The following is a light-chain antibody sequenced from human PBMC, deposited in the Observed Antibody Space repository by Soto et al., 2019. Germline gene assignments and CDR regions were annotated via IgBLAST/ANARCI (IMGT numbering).Light chain of an antibody. CDR2: GAS. CDR1: QSVGSN. CDR3: QQYNNWPPWT. V-gene: IGKV3-15*01. J-gene: IGKJ1*01. Sequence: EIVMTQSPATLSVSPGERATLSCRASQSVGSNLAWYQQKPGQAPSLLIYGASIRATGIPARFSGSGSGTEFTLTISSLQSEDFAVYSCQQYNNWPPWTFGQGTKVDIK.